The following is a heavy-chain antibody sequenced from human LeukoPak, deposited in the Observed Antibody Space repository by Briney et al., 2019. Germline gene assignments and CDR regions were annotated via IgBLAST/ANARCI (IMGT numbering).Heavy chain of an antibody. V-gene: IGHV3-21*01. J-gene: IGHJ4*02. Sequence: GGSLRLSCAASGFTFSSYTMNWVRQAPGKGLEWVSSISSSRSSIYYADSMKGRFTISRDNAKNSLYLQMNSLRAEDTAVYYCARDRDSSSWYGGPFDYWGQGALVTVSS. D-gene: IGHD6-13*01. CDR3: ARDRDSSSWYGGPFDY. CDR2: ISSSRSSI. CDR1: GFTFSSYT.